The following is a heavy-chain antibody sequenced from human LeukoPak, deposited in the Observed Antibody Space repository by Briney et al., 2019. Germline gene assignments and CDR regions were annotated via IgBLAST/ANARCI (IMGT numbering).Heavy chain of an antibody. V-gene: IGHV3-48*01. D-gene: IGHD3-16*01. CDR3: ARDQGGVGY. CDR2: ISSFSGTI. CDR1: GFTFSDYA. J-gene: IGHJ4*02. Sequence: GGSLRLSCAASGFTFSDYAMNWVRQAPGKGLEWVSYISSFSGTISYAGSVKGRFTISRDNAKNSLYLQMNSLRAEDTAVYYCARDQGGVGYWGQGTLVTVSS.